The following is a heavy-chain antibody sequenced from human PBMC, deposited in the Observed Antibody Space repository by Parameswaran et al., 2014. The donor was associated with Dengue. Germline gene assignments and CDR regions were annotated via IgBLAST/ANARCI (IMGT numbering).Heavy chain of an antibody. Sequence: WIRQPPGKGLEWIGSIYYSGSTYYNPSLKSRVTISVDTSKNQFSLKLSSVTAADTAVYYCARAGFGEGDYYYGMDVWGQGTTVTVSS. J-gene: IGHJ6*02. D-gene: IGHD3-10*01. CDR3: ARAGFGEGDYYYGMDV. V-gene: IGHV4-39*01. CDR2: IYYSGST.